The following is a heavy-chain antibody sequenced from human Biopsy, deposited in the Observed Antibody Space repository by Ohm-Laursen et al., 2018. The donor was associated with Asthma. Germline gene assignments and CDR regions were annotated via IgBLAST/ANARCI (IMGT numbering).Heavy chain of an antibody. CDR1: KFIFRNYA. CDR2: ISFDGSNE. J-gene: IGHJ4*02. CDR3: ARGDSSNWSHYYFDY. V-gene: IGHV3-30*14. D-gene: IGHD3-22*01. Sequence: SLRLSCTASKFIFRNYAMHWVRQSPDKGLEWVAVISFDGSNEDYADSVRGRFTISRDYSKNTLYLQMHSLRAEDTAVYYCARGDSSNWSHYYFDYWGQGTLVTVSS.